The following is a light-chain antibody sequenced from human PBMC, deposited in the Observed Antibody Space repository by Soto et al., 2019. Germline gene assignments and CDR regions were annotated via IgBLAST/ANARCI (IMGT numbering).Light chain of an antibody. CDR1: SSDVAGYNY. CDR2: DVS. V-gene: IGLV2-14*01. J-gene: IGLJ1*01. Sequence: QSVLTQPASVSGSPGQSITISCTGTSSDVAGYNYVSWYQQHPGKAPKLMIYDVSNRPSGVSNRFSGSKSGNTASLTISGLQAEDEADYYCSSYTSSSTLFYVFGTGTKLTVL. CDR3: SSYTSSSTLFYV.